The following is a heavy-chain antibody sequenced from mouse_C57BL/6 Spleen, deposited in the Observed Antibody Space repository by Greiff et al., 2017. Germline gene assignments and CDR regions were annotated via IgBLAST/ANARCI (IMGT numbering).Heavy chain of an antibody. D-gene: IGHD3-2*02. CDR3: GRTAQARYFDY. J-gene: IGHJ2*01. CDR2: ISSGSSTI. CDR1: GFTFSDYG. Sequence: EVKVVESGGGLVKPGGSLKLSCAASGFTFSDYGMHWVRQAPEKGLEWVAYISSGSSTIYYADTVKGRFTISRDNAKNTLFLQMTSLRSEDTAMYYWGRTAQARYFDYWGQGTTLTVSS. V-gene: IGHV5-17*01.